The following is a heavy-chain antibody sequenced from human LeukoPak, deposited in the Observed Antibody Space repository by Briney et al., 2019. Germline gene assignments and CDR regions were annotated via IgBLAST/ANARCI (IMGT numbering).Heavy chain of an antibody. D-gene: IGHD6-6*01. CDR3: AISTYSSSPS. V-gene: IGHV3-7*01. Sequence: PGGSLRLSCAASGFAFSDHWMIWVRQAPGKALEWVANINHDESKKYYVDSVEGRFTISRDNAKNSLYLQMNSLRAEDTAVYYCAISTYSSSPSWGQGTLVTVSS. CDR2: INHDESKK. J-gene: IGHJ5*02. CDR1: GFAFSDHW.